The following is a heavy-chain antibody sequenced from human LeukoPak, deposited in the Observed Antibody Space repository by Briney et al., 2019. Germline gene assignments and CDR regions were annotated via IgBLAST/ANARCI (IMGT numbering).Heavy chain of an antibody. CDR3: ARDTYYDILTGYQYYYYGMDV. CDR2: ISYDGSNK. Sequence: GGSLRLSCAASGFTFSSYAMHWVRQAPGKGLEWVAVISYDGSNKYYADSVKGRFTISRDNSKNTLYLQMNSLRAEDTAVYYCARDTYYDILTGYQYYYYGMDVWGQGTTVTVSS. V-gene: IGHV3-30-3*01. CDR1: GFTFSSYA. J-gene: IGHJ6*02. D-gene: IGHD3-9*01.